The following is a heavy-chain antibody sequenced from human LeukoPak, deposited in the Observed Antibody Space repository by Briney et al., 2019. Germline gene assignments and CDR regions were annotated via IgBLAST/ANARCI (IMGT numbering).Heavy chain of an antibody. CDR2: IKSDGSST. J-gene: IGHJ4*02. Sequence: GGSVRLSCTASGFTFSSYWMHWARQVPGKGLVWVSRIKSDGSSTTYAVSVKGRFTISRDNAKNTLYLQMSSLRAEDTAVYYCARSTYSGSSYDYWGQGTMVAVSS. V-gene: IGHV3-74*01. D-gene: IGHD1-26*01. CDR1: GFTFSSYW. CDR3: ARSTYSGSSYDY.